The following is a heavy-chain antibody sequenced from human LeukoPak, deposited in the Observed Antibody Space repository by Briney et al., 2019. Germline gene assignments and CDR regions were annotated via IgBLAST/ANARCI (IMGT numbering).Heavy chain of an antibody. D-gene: IGHD3-22*01. V-gene: IGHV1-69*13. CDR1: GYSFIRHH. Sequence: SVKVSCKAFGYSFIRHHIHWVRQAPGQGLEWMGGIIPIFGSPNYAQKLQGRVTITADEPTSTAYMELSSLRSEDTAVYYCAGYYDSSGYYYHWGQGTLVTVSS. CDR2: IIPIFGSP. J-gene: IGHJ5*02. CDR3: AGYYDSSGYYYH.